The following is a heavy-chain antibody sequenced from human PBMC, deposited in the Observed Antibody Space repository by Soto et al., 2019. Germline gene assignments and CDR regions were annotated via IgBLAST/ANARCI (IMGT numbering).Heavy chain of an antibody. Sequence: GASVKVSCKASGGTFSSYTISWVRQAPGQGLEWMGRIIPILGIANYAQKFQRRVTITADKSTSTAYMELSSLRSEDTAVYYCARCFKGKIVQLERKKTNYYYYYYMDVWGKGTTVTVSS. D-gene: IGHD1-1*01. CDR2: IIPILGIA. V-gene: IGHV1-69*02. J-gene: IGHJ6*03. CDR3: ARCFKGKIVQLERKKTNYYYYYYMDV. CDR1: GGTFSSYT.